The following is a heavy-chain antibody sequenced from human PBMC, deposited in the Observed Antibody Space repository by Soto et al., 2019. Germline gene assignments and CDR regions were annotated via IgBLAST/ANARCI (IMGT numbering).Heavy chain of an antibody. Sequence: QVQLVESGGGVVQPGRSLRLSCAASGFTFSSYAMHWVRQAPGKGLQWVAVISYDGSNKYYADSVKGRFTISRDNSKNTLYLQMNSLRAEDTAVYYCARDLDYYGSGSYSRIPFDPWGQGTLVTVSS. CDR1: GFTFSSYA. CDR2: ISYDGSNK. CDR3: ARDLDYYGSGSYSRIPFDP. V-gene: IGHV3-30-3*01. J-gene: IGHJ5*02. D-gene: IGHD3-10*01.